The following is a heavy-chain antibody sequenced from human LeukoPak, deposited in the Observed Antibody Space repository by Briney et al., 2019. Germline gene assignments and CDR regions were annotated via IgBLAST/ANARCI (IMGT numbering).Heavy chain of an antibody. D-gene: IGHD2-2*01. J-gene: IGHJ6*02. V-gene: IGHV3-13*01. CDR1: GFTFSNYD. Sequence: GGSLRLCCAASGFTFSNYDMHWVRQATGKGLEWVSAFHTAGDIHYSGSVKGRFATSRENAKNSFYLQMNNLRAGDTAVYYCARGSCSSRSCYKRVNGLDVWGQGTPVTVSS. CDR2: FHTAGDI. CDR3: ARGSCSSRSCYKRVNGLDV.